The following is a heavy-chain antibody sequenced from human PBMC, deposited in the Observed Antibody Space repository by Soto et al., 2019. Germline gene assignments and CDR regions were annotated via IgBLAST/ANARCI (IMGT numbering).Heavy chain of an antibody. J-gene: IGHJ4*01. D-gene: IGHD2-21*01. CDR3: ARYTPGDFDY. CDR1: GGSLSGYY. Sequence: SETLSLTCAVYGGSLSGYYWSWIRQPPGKGLEWIGEINHSGSTNYNPSLKSRVTISVDTSKKQFSLNLSSVTAADTAVYYCARYTPGDFDYWGQGTLVTVSS. V-gene: IGHV4-34*01. CDR2: INHSGST.